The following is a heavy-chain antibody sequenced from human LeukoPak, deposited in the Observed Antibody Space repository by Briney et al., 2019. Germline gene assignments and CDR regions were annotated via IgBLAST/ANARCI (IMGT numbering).Heavy chain of an antibody. J-gene: IGHJ5*02. CDR1: GYTFTGYY. D-gene: IGHD2-15*01. CDR3: ATKFSERCGGGSCYDGQTYNWFDP. V-gene: IGHV1-2*02. Sequence: ASVKVSCKASGYTFTGYYMHWVRQAPGQGLEWMGWINPNSGGTNYAQKFQGRVTMTRDTSFSTAYMELSSLRSDDTAVYYCATKFSERCGGGSCYDGQTYNWFDPWGQGTLVTVSS. CDR2: INPNSGGT.